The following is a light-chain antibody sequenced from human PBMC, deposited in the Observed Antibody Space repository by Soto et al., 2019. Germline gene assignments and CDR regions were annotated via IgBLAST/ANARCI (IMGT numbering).Light chain of an antibody. Sequence: EIVLTQSPGTLSLSPGERATLSCRASQSVASSYLAWYQQKPGQAPRLLVSGASRRATGIRDRFSGSGSGTDFTLTITRLEPEDFAVYYCQQYGHSPRTFGQGTKVEIK. V-gene: IGKV3-20*01. CDR1: QSVASSY. CDR3: QQYGHSPRT. J-gene: IGKJ1*01. CDR2: GAS.